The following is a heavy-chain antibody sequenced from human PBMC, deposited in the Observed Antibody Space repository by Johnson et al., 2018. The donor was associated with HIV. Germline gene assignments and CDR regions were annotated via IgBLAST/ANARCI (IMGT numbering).Heavy chain of an antibody. D-gene: IGHD6-13*01. Sequence: VQLVESGGGLVRPGGYLRLSCAVSPIIFTNTWMTWVRQAPGKGLEWVGRIRSKANSYATAYAASVKGRFTISRDDSKNTAYLQMNSLRAEDTAVYYCFIAPDAFDIWGQGTMVTVSS. J-gene: IGHJ3*02. V-gene: IGHV3-73*01. CDR3: FIAPDAFDI. CDR2: IRSKANSYAT. CDR1: PIIFTNTW.